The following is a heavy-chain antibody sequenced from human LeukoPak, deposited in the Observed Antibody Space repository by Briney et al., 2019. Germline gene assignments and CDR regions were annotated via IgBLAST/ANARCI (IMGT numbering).Heavy chain of an antibody. CDR3: ARGSGDY. CDR1: GFIFSEYY. J-gene: IGHJ4*02. Sequence: GGSLRLSCAASGFIFSEYYMGWIRQAPGKGLEWVAVISYDGSNKYYADSVKGRFTISRDNSKNTLYLQMNSLRAEDTAVYYCARGSGDYWGQGTLVTVSS. CDR2: ISYDGSNK. V-gene: IGHV3-30-3*01.